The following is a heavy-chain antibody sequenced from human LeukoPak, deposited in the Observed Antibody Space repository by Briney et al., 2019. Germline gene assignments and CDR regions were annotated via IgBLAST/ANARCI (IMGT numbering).Heavy chain of an antibody. D-gene: IGHD4-17*01. CDR2: ISNSRTYM. CDR1: GFIFSSYS. V-gene: IGHV3-21*01. CDR3: ARGISTATFFDL. J-gene: IGHJ3*01. Sequence: GGSLRLSCAASGFIFSSYSMNWVRQAPGKGLEWVSCISNSRTYMYYADSVKGRFTISRDNAKNSLYLQMNSLRAEDTAVYFCARGISTATFFDLWGQGTMVTVSS.